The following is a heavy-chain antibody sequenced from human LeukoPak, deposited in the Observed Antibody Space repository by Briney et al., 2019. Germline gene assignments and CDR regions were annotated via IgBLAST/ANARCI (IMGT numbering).Heavy chain of an antibody. D-gene: IGHD4-17*01. CDR1: GFTFSSYA. V-gene: IGHV3-23*01. J-gene: IGHJ4*02. CDR2: ISGSGGST. CDR3: AVYGDYVRYFDY. Sequence: GGSLRLSCASSGFTFSSYAMSWVRQAPGKGLEWVSAISGSGGSTYYADSVKGRFTISRDNSKNTLYLQMNSLRAEDTAVYYCAVYGDYVRYFDYWGQGTLVTVSS.